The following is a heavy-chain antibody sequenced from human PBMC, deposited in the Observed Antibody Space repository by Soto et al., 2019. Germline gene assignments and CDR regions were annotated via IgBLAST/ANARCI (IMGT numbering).Heavy chain of an antibody. J-gene: IGHJ5*02. Sequence: QVQLQESGPGLVKPSQTLSLTCTVSGGSISSGGYYWSWIRQHPGKVLEWIGYICYSGSTYYNPSPKSRVTISVDTSKNQFPLKLSSVTAADTAVYYCARGYCSGGSCYSRPPLHWFDPWGQGTLVTVSS. CDR2: ICYSGST. V-gene: IGHV4-31*03. D-gene: IGHD2-15*01. CDR3: ARGYCSGGSCYSRPPLHWFDP. CDR1: GGSISSGGYY.